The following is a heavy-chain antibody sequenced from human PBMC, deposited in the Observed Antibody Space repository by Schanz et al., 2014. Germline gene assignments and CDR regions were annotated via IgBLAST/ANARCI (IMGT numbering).Heavy chain of an antibody. Sequence: EVQLVESGGGVVQPGRSLRLSCAASTFTFSSDWMSWVRQAPGKGLEWVANIKEDGSVKDYVDSVKGRFTISRDNAKNSLYLQMTSLRAEDTAVYYCAASSGWHPSTDYWGQGTLVTVSS. CDR3: AASSGWHPSTDY. D-gene: IGHD6-19*01. CDR1: TFTFSSDW. J-gene: IGHJ4*02. V-gene: IGHV3-7*02. CDR2: IKEDGSVK.